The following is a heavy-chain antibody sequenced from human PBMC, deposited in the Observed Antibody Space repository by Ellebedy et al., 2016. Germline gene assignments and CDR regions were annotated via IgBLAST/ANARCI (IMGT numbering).Heavy chain of an antibody. Sequence: GESLKISXVASGFTFTDYAMHWVRQAPGKGLEWVTLISYDGSNVDYADSVKGRFTISRDNAKNTLYLEMDSLRADDTSVYYCAREVPDSGKYFFDYWGQGTLVTVSS. V-gene: IGHV3-30*04. CDR3: AREVPDSGKYFFDY. CDR1: GFTFTDYA. D-gene: IGHD1-26*01. J-gene: IGHJ4*02. CDR2: ISYDGSNV.